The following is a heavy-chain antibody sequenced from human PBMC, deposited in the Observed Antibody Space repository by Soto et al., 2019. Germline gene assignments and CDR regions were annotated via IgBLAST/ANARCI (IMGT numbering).Heavy chain of an antibody. D-gene: IGHD4-4*01. J-gene: IGHJ3*02. CDR1: GFTFSSYW. V-gene: IGHV3-53*01. CDR3: ARPDYTRGDAFDI. Sequence: PGGSLRLSCAASGFTFSSYWMSWVRQAPGKGLEWVSIIYTGGSTYYADSVKGRFTISRDKSKNTLHLQMNSLRAEDTAVYYCARPDYTRGDAFDIWGQGTMVTVSS. CDR2: IYTGGST.